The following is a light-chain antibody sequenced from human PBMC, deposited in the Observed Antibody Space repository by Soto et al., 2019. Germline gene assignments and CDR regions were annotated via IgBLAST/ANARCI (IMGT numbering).Light chain of an antibody. V-gene: IGLV1-36*01. Sequence: QSVLTQPPSVSEAPRQRVTISCSGSSSNIGNNAVNWYQQLPGKAPKLLIYYDDLLPSGVSDRFSGSKSGTSASLAISGLQSEDEADYYCAAWDDSLNGYVXGTETKVPVL. CDR3: AAWDDSLNGYV. CDR1: SSNIGNNA. J-gene: IGLJ1*01. CDR2: YDD.